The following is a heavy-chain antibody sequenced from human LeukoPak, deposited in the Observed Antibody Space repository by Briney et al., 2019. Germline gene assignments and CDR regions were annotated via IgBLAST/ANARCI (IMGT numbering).Heavy chain of an antibody. J-gene: IGHJ4*02. Sequence: GGSLRLSCAASGFIFDNYAMHWVRQAPGKGLEWVSLISWDGGTTYYVDSVKGRFTISRDNSKNSLYLQMNSLRAEDTALYYCAKDSHGSGSGKGVFDDWGQGTLVTVSS. CDR1: GFIFDNYA. CDR2: ISWDGGTT. CDR3: AKDSHGSGSGKGVFDD. D-gene: IGHD3-10*01. V-gene: IGHV3-43D*03.